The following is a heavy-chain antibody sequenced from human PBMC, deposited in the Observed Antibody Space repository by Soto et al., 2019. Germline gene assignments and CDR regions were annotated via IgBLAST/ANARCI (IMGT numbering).Heavy chain of an antibody. Sequence: EVQLLESGGGLVQPGGFLRLSCSTSGFTFWNFAMAWVRQGPGKGLEWVSTVNDRGGSTYYADSVKGRFTISRDDSENTLHLQMSSLRTDDTAIYYCARWGSGTNFYYHYAMDVWGQGTTVTVSS. CDR1: GFTFWNFA. V-gene: IGHV3-23*01. J-gene: IGHJ6*02. D-gene: IGHD3-16*01. CDR3: ARWGSGTNFYYHYAMDV. CDR2: VNDRGGST.